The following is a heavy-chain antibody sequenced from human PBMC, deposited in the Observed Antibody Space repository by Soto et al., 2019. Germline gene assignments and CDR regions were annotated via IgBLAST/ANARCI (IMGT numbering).Heavy chain of an antibody. CDR1: GYTFTNYW. CDR2: IYPGDSDT. CDR3: AASIFYYGMDV. Sequence: GESLKISCKGSGYTFTNYWIGWVRQMPGKGPEWMGIIYPGDSDTKYNPSFQGQVTISADKSITTTYLQWSSLKASDTAIYYCAASIFYYGMDVWGQRTTVTVSS. J-gene: IGHJ6*02. V-gene: IGHV5-51*01.